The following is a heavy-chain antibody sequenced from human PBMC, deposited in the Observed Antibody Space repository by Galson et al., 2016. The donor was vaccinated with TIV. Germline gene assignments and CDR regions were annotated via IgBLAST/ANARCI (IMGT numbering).Heavy chain of an antibody. V-gene: IGHV1-69*06. CDR1: GDTFSSYV. Sequence: SVKVSCKASGDTFSSYVFHWVRLAPGQGLEWMGGIIPLFRTTNYAQKFQGRATITADKSTNTAYMELNSLKYGDTAVYYCATDRNTAFDTYHYYYGMDVWGPGTTVIVSS. D-gene: IGHD5-18*01. CDR2: IIPLFRTT. CDR3: ATDRNTAFDTYHYYYGMDV. J-gene: IGHJ6*02.